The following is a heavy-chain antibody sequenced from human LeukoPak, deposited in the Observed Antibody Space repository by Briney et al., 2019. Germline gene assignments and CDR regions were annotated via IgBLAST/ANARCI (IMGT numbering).Heavy chain of an antibody. J-gene: IGHJ4*02. D-gene: IGHD6-13*01. CDR2: IYQSGTT. CDR1: GGSISSGDNY. Sequence: SETLSLTCTVSGGSISSGDNYWNWIRQPPGKGLEWIGYIYQSGTTFYNPSLKSRVTISVDRSKKQFSLKLSSVTAADTAVYYCASRIATAGSVDYWGQGTLVTVSS. CDR3: ASRIATAGSVDY. V-gene: IGHV4-30-2*01.